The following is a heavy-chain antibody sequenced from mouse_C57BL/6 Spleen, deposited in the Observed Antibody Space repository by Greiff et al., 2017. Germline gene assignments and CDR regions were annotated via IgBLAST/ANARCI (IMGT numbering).Heavy chain of an antibody. CDR1: GYTFTSYG. Sequence: VQLQQSGAELARPGASVKLSCKASGYTFTSYGISWVKQRTGQGLEWIGEIYPRSGNTYYNEKFKGKATLTADKSSSTAYMERRSLTSEDSAVYFCARYDSNPMDYWGQGTSVTVSS. V-gene: IGHV1-81*01. J-gene: IGHJ4*01. CDR2: IYPRSGNT. CDR3: ARYDSNPMDY. D-gene: IGHD2-4*01.